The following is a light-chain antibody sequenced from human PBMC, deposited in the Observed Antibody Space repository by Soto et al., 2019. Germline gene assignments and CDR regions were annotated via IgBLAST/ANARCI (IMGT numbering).Light chain of an antibody. CDR1: QDISNY. CDR3: QQYDNLPLT. Sequence: DIQMTQSPSYLSASVGDRVTNTCQASQDISNYLNWYQKKPGKAPKLLIYDASNLETGVPSRFSGSGSGTDFTFTISSLQPEDIATYYCQQYDNLPLTFGGGTKVEIK. V-gene: IGKV1-33*01. J-gene: IGKJ4*01. CDR2: DAS.